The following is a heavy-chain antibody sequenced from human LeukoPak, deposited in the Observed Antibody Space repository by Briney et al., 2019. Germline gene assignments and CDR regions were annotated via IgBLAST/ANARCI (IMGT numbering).Heavy chain of an antibody. CDR1: GFTFSSYS. Sequence: PGGSLRLSCAASGFTFSSYSMNWVRQAPGKGLEWVSFISTSSSYIHYADSVKGRFTISRDNSKNTLYLQMNSLRAEDTAVYYCAKDSYYDYVWGSYRYTNQFDYWGQGTLVTVSS. V-gene: IGHV3-21*04. CDR2: ISTSSSYI. D-gene: IGHD3-16*02. J-gene: IGHJ4*02. CDR3: AKDSYYDYVWGSYRYTNQFDY.